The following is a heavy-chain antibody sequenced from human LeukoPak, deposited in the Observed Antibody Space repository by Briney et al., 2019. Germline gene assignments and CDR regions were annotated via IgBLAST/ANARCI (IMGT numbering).Heavy chain of an antibody. CDR1: GGSLSSGTYY. CDR3: ARDSEYSSS. CDR2: IYTSGST. D-gene: IGHD6-6*01. Sequence: SQTLSLTCTVFGGSLSSGTYYWSWIRQPAGKGLEWIGRIYTSGSTNYNPSLKSRVTISVDTSKNQFSLKLSSVTAADTAVYYCARDSEYSSSWGQGTLVTVSS. J-gene: IGHJ4*02. V-gene: IGHV4-61*02.